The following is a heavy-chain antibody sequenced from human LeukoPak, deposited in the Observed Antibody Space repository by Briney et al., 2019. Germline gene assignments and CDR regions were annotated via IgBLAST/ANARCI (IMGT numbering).Heavy chain of an antibody. CDR3: AKDVQSWPTYFDY. CDR2: ISGNGGST. Sequence: GGSLGLSCAASGFTFNTYFMYWVRQTPGKGLEFVSTISGNGGSTYYANSVKARFTISGDNSKNTLYLQVNSLRAADTAVYFCAKDVQSWPTYFDYWGQGTLVTVSS. J-gene: IGHJ4*02. D-gene: IGHD1-1*01. CDR1: GFTFNTYF. V-gene: IGHV3-64*01.